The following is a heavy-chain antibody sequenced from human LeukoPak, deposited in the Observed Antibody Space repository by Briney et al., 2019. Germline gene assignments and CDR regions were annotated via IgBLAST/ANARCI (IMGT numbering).Heavy chain of an antibody. D-gene: IGHD5-18*01. J-gene: IGHJ4*02. CDR1: GYTFSSNY. CDR2: IHPSGGST. CDR3: ARMGMDAAMITNFFDY. V-gene: IGHV1-46*01. Sequence: ASVKVSCKASGYTFSSNYMHWVRQAPGQGLEWMGAIHPSGGSTSYARKFQGRVTMTKDTSMSTAYMELSSLRSEDTAIYYCARMGMDAAMITNFFDYWGQGTLITVSS.